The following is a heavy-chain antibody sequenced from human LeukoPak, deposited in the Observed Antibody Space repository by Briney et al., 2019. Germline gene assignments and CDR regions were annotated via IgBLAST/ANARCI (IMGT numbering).Heavy chain of an antibody. Sequence: GGSLRLSCAASGFTFSSYGMHWVRQAPGKGLEWVAFIRYDGSNKYYADSVKGRFTISRDNSKNTLYLQMNSLKTEDTAVYYCTTDPSCTNGVCYGNWFDPWGQGTLVTVSS. CDR3: TTDPSCTNGVCYGNWFDP. J-gene: IGHJ5*02. CDR2: IRYDGSNK. CDR1: GFTFSSYG. D-gene: IGHD2-8*01. V-gene: IGHV3-30*02.